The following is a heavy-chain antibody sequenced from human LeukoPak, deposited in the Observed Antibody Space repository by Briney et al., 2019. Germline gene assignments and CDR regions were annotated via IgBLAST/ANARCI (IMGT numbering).Heavy chain of an antibody. CDR2: ISWNSGSI. J-gene: IGHJ4*02. V-gene: IGHV3-9*01. Sequence: GGSLRLSCAASGFTFDDYAMHWVRQAPGKSLEWVSGISWNSGSIGYADSVKGRFTISRDNAKNSLYLQMNSLRAEDTALYYCAKDMVRGVPPSYYFDYWGQGTLVTVSS. CDR3: AKDMVRGVPPSYYFDY. CDR1: GFTFDDYA. D-gene: IGHD3-10*01.